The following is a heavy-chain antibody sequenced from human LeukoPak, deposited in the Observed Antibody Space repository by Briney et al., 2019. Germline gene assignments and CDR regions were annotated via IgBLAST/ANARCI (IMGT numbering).Heavy chain of an antibody. Sequence: GGSLRLSCVASGFTFDDYAMHWVRQAPGKGLEYVSAISSNGGSTYYADSVKGRFTISRDNSKNTLYLQMSSLRAEDTAVYYCVKDAMQWPDYYFDYWGQGTLVTVSS. CDR1: GFTFDDYA. V-gene: IGHV3-64D*06. CDR2: ISSNGGST. D-gene: IGHD6-19*01. CDR3: VKDAMQWPDYYFDY. J-gene: IGHJ4*02.